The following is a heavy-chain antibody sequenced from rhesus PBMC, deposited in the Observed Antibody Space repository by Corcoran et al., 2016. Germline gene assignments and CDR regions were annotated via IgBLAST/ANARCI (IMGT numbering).Heavy chain of an antibody. Sequence: EVQLVQSGAEVKRPGESLKISCKTSGYSCTSYWISWVRQMPGKGLEWMGAIDPSDSATRYSPSFQVPVTISADKSISTAYLQWSSLKASDSATYYCAKEDGSSFFDYWGQGVLVTVSS. CDR2: IDPSDSAT. V-gene: IGHV5-2*01. D-gene: IGHD4-29*01. CDR1: GYSCTSYW. CDR3: AKEDGSSFFDY. J-gene: IGHJ4*01.